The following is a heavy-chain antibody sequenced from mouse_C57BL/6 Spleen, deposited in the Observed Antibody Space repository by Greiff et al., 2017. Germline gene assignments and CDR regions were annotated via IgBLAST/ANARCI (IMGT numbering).Heavy chain of an antibody. CDR3: AREYYYGSSPYAMDY. J-gene: IGHJ4*01. Sequence: DVHLVESGGGLVKPGGSLKLSCAASGFTFSDYGMHWVRQAPEKGLEWVAYISSGSSTIYYADTVKGRFTISRDNAKNTLFLQMTSLRSEDTAMYYCAREYYYGSSPYAMDYWGQGTSVTVSS. D-gene: IGHD1-1*01. CDR1: GFTFSDYG. CDR2: ISSGSSTI. V-gene: IGHV5-17*01.